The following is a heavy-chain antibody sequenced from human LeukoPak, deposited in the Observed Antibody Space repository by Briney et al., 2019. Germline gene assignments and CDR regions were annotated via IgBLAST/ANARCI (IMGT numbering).Heavy chain of an antibody. CDR1: GFTFSNYA. J-gene: IGHJ4*02. CDR3: AKDGGPTVFYYFDY. Sequence: GGSLRLSCAASGFTFSNYAMSWVRQAPGKGLEWVSGISGSSGGTNYADPVKGWFTISRDNSRNTLYLQMNSLGAEDTAIYYCAKDGGPTVFYYFDYWGQGTLITVSS. CDR2: ISGSSGGT. V-gene: IGHV3-23*01. D-gene: IGHD1-1*01.